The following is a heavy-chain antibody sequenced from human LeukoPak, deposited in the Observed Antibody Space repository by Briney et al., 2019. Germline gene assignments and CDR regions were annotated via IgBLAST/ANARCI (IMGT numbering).Heavy chain of an antibody. Sequence: GGSLRLSCVASGFTFTGHSMHWVRQAPGKGLEWVAVVSYDEKTIFYADSLKGRFTVSRDNSKNTVYLQMNSLRDEDTAIYYCAREKQSGGTPFDYWGQGSLVTVSS. CDR1: GFTFTGHS. CDR3: AREKQSGGTPFDY. J-gene: IGHJ4*02. CDR2: VSYDEKTI. D-gene: IGHD1-26*01. V-gene: IGHV3-30*04.